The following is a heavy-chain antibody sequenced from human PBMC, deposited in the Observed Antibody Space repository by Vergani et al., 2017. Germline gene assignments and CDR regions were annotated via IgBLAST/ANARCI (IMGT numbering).Heavy chain of an antibody. CDR1: GFTVSSNY. CDR2: IYSGGST. D-gene: IGHD3-3*01. J-gene: IGHJ6*02. V-gene: IGHV3-53*01. CDR3: ARVFPFYYGMDV. Sequence: EVQLVESGGGLIQPGGSLRLSCAASGFTVSSNYMSWVRQAPGKGLEWGSVIYSGGSTYYADSVKGRFTISRDNSKNTLYLQMNSLRAEDTAVYYCARVFPFYYGMDVWGQGTTVTVSS.